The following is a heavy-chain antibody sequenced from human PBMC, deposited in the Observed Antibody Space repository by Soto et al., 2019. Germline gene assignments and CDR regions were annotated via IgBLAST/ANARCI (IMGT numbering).Heavy chain of an antibody. CDR3: ARDPYSSSLYTGGIGASEY. CDR1: GYTFTGYF. D-gene: IGHD6-13*01. Sequence: QVQLVQSGAEVKKPGASVKVSCKASGYTFTGYFMHWVRQAPGQGLEWMGWINPNSGGTNSAEKFQGRVTMTRDTSISTVYMELSRLRSDDTAVYYCARDPYSSSLYTGGIGASEYWGQGTLVTVSS. J-gene: IGHJ4*02. CDR2: INPNSGGT. V-gene: IGHV1-2*02.